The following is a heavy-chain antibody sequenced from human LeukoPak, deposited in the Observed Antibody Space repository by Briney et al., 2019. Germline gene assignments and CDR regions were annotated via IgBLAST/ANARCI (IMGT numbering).Heavy chain of an antibody. D-gene: IGHD6-19*01. J-gene: IGHJ5*02. V-gene: IGHV4-4*07. CDR1: GGSISSYY. CDR2: IYTSGST. CDR3: ARDGGLSGWYRPSWFDP. Sequence: SETLSLTCTVSGGSISSYYWSWIRQAAGKGLEWMGRIYTSGSTNYNPSLKSRVTMSVDTSKNQFSLRLSSVTAADTAVYYCARDGGLSGWYRPSWFDPWGQGTLVTVSS.